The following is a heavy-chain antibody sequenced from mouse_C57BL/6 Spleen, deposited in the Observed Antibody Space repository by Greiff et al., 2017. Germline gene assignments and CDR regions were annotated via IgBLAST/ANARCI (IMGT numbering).Heavy chain of an antibody. J-gene: IGHJ4*01. CDR1: GYTFTDYY. Sequence: EVQLQQSGPELVKPGASVKISCKASGYTFTDYYMNWVKQSHGKSLEWIGDINPNNGGTSYNQKFKGKATLTVDKSSSTAYMELRSLTSEDSAVYYCARFDGYYVDYYAMDYWGQGTSVTVSS. CDR3: ARFDGYYVDYYAMDY. CDR2: INPNNGGT. V-gene: IGHV1-26*01. D-gene: IGHD2-3*01.